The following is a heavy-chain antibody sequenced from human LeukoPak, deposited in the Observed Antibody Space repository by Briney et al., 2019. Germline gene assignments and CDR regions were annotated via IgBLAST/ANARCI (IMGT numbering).Heavy chain of an antibody. CDR2: IYPGDSDT. Sequence: PGESLKISCKGSRYSFTSYWIVWVRQMPGKGLEWMGIIYPGDSDTRYSPSFQGQVTISADRSISTAYLQWSSLKASDSAMYYCATNTMFRGIHAFDIWGQGTMVTVSS. D-gene: IGHD3-10*01. V-gene: IGHV5-51*01. J-gene: IGHJ3*02. CDR3: ATNTMFRGIHAFDI. CDR1: RYSFTSYW.